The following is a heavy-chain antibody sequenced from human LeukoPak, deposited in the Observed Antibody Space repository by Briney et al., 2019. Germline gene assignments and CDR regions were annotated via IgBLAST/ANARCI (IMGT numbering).Heavy chain of an antibody. J-gene: IGHJ4*02. Sequence: GGSLRLSCAASGFPVSSLAMHWVREAPGRGLEGVSYSGDSSGNKYYAGSVNGRFTISRDSAMNSVSLQINSLRAEDTAGYYCGVQITYGELSHPDSWGQGILVTVSS. CDR3: GVQITYGELSHPDS. CDR2: SGDSSGNK. D-gene: IGHD3-16*02. CDR1: GFPVSSLA. V-gene: IGHV3-21*01.